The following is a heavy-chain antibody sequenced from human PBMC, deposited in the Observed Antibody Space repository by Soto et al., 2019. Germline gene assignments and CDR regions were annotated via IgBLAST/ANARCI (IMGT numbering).Heavy chain of an antibody. CDR2: IWYDGSNK. V-gene: IGHV3-33*01. Sequence: GVSLRLSCAASGFTFSSYGMHWVRQAPRKGLEWVAVIWYDGSNKHYADPVKGRFTISRDNSKNTLSLQMNRLRAEDTAIYYCARDIDWYSNSSRFDNWGPGT. J-gene: IGHJ4*02. CDR3: ARDIDWYSNSSRFDN. CDR1: GFTFSSYG. D-gene: IGHD1-26*01.